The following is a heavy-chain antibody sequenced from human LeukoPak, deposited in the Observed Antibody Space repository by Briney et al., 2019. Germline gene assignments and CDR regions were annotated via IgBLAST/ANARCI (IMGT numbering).Heavy chain of an antibody. V-gene: IGHV3-7*01. CDR3: ARVPDYDILTGYYTGTYYFDY. D-gene: IGHD3-9*01. CDR2: IKQDGSEK. J-gene: IGHJ4*02. CDR1: GFTFSSYW. Sequence: PGGSLRLSCAASGFTFSSYWMSWVRQAPGKGLEWVANIKQDGSEKYYVDSVKGRFTISRDNAKNSLYLQMNSLRAEDTAVYYCARVPDYDILTGYYTGTYYFDYWGQGTLDTVSS.